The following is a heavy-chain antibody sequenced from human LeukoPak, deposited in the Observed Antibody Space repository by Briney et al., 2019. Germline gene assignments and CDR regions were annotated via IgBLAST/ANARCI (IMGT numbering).Heavy chain of an antibody. D-gene: IGHD4-17*01. V-gene: IGHV3-20*04. CDR1: GFTFDDYG. Sequence: PGGSLRLSCAASGFTFDDYGMSWVRQAPGKGLEWVATIDWNGDNTAYADSVKGRFTISRDNSKNTLYLLMNSLRAEDTAVYYCARKPDYGDYAYYYYMDVWGKGTTVTVSS. J-gene: IGHJ6*03. CDR2: IDWNGDNT. CDR3: ARKPDYGDYAYYYYMDV.